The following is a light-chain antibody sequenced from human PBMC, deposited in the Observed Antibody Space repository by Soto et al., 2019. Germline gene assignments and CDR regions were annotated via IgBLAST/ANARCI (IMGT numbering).Light chain of an antibody. J-gene: IGKJ3*01. Sequence: EIVLTQSPATLSLSPGERATLSCRASQSVNTYLAWYQQKPGQAPRLLIYGASSRATGISDRFSGSGSGTDFTLTISRLEPEDFAVYYCQQYGSSRGTFGPGTKVDIK. CDR3: QQYGSSRGT. CDR2: GAS. CDR1: QSVNTY. V-gene: IGKV3-20*01.